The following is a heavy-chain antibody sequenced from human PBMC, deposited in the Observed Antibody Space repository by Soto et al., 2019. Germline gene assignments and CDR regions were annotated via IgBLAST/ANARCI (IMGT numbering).Heavy chain of an antibody. D-gene: IGHD2-15*01. CDR2: INPSGGST. V-gene: IGHV1-46*02. J-gene: IGHJ3*02. CDR3: ARELPAFVVVVAATPYAFDI. Sequence: ASVKVSCKASGYSFNSYYILWVREDPGQGLEGMGIINPSGGSTRYAQKFQGKVTMTRDTTTSTVYMELTSLRSEDTAVYYWARELPAFVVVVAATPYAFDIWGQGTMVTVSS. CDR1: GYSFNSYY.